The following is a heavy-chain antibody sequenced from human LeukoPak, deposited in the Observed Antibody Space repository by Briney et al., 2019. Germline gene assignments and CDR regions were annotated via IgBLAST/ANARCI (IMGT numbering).Heavy chain of an antibody. CDR2: ISGSGGST. CDR3: AKDRRGWLQSNFDY. CDR1: GFTFSSYA. V-gene: IGHV3-23*01. Sequence: GGSLRLSCAASGFTFSSYAMSWVRQAPGKGLEWVSAISGSGGSTYYADSVKGRFTISRDNSRNTLYLQMNSLRAEDTAVYYCAKDRRGWLQSNFDYWGQGTLVTVSS. D-gene: IGHD5-24*01. J-gene: IGHJ4*02.